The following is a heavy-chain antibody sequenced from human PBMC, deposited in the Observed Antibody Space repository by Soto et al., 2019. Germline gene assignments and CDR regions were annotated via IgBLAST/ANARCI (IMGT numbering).Heavy chain of an antibody. D-gene: IGHD1-26*01. J-gene: IGHJ6*02. CDR2: ISAYNGNT. Sequence: EASVKVSCKASGYTFTSYGISWVRQAPGQGLEWMGWISAYNGNTDYAQKLQGRVTMTTDTSTSTAYMELRSLRSDDTAVYYCARDRGTYSGSHYYYGMDVWGQGTTVTVSS. CDR3: ARDRGTYSGSHYYYGMDV. V-gene: IGHV1-18*04. CDR1: GYTFTSYG.